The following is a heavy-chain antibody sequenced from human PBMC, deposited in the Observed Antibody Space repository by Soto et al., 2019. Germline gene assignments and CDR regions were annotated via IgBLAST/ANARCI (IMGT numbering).Heavy chain of an antibody. CDR2: IIPIFGTA. CDR1: GGTFSSYA. V-gene: IGHV1-69*06. CDR3: ARGGYSSSWPLYFQH. J-gene: IGHJ1*01. D-gene: IGHD6-13*01. Sequence: ASVKVSCKASGGTFSSYAISWARQAPGQGLEWMGGIIPIFGTANYAQKFQGRVTITADKSTSTAYMELSSLRSEDTAVYYCARGGYSSSWPLYFQHWGQGTLVTVSS.